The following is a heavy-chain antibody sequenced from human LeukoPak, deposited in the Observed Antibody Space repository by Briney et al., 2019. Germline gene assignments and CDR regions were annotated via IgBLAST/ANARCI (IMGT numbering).Heavy chain of an antibody. CDR2: ISGDGRST. J-gene: IGHJ4*02. CDR1: GFSFDDYA. Sequence: GGSLRLSCAASGFSFDDYAMHWIRQVPGKGLEWVSLISGDGRSTYYRDSVKGRFTISRDNSKNSLYLQMNSLRTEDTALCYCAKDAWAGYSGYDWGEDYFDYWGQGTLVTVSS. D-gene: IGHD5-12*01. CDR3: AKDAWAGYSGYDWGEDYFDY. V-gene: IGHV3-43*02.